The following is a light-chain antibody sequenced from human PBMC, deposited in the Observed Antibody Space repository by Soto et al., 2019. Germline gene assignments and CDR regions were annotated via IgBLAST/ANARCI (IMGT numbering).Light chain of an antibody. CDR3: GSWDSSLTYV. CDR1: SANIGNNF. Sequence: QSALTQPPSVSAAPGQKATISCSGSSANIGNNFVTWYQQLPGTAPKLLIYDNNKRPSGIPDRFSGSQFGTSATLGTTGLQTGDEAVYYCGSWDSSLTYVFGTGTKVTVL. CDR2: DNN. V-gene: IGLV1-51*01. J-gene: IGLJ1*01.